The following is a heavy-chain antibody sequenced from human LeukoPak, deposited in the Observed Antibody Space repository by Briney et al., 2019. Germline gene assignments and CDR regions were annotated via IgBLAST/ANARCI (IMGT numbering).Heavy chain of an antibody. D-gene: IGHD6-13*01. J-gene: IGHJ5*02. CDR3: ARAGIAADWFDP. CDR2: IWYDGNKK. Sequence: PEGSLRLSCAASGFTFSTYGMHWVRQAPGKGLEGVAVIWYDGNKKYYGDSVKGRFTISRDNSKNTLYLQMNSLRAEDTAVYYCARAGIAADWFDPWGQGSLVTVSS. CDR1: GFTFSTYG. V-gene: IGHV3-33*01.